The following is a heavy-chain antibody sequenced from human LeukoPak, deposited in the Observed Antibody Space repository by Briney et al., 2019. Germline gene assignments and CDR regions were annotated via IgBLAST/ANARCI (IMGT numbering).Heavy chain of an antibody. J-gene: IGHJ4*02. Sequence: GGSLRLSCAASGFTFSSHAMSWVRRAPGKGLEWVSGLIENGATTNYADSVKGRVTVSRVNSKSTLYLQMNSLRAEDTAVYYCAKSSYYDSSGYYREYYFDYWGQGTLVTVSS. CDR2: LIENGATT. CDR3: AKSSYYDSSGYYREYYFDY. V-gene: IGHV3-23*01. CDR1: GFTFSSHA. D-gene: IGHD3-22*01.